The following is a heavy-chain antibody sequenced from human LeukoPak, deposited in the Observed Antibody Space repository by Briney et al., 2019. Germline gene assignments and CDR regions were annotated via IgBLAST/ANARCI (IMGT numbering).Heavy chain of an antibody. CDR2: ISSSGSTI. J-gene: IGHJ4*02. D-gene: IGHD3-16*02. V-gene: IGHV3-11*01. CDR3: ARDPSGLVPLSYFDY. Sequence: GGSLRLSCAASGFTFSDYYMSWIRQAPGKGLEWVSYISSSGSTIYYADSVKGRFTISRDNAKNSLYLQMNSLRAEDTAVYYCARDPSGLVPLSYFDYWGQGTLVTVSS. CDR1: GFTFSDYY.